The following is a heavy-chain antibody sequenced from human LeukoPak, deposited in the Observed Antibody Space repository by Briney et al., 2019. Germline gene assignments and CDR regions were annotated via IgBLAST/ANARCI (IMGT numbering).Heavy chain of an antibody. CDR3: ARDTITMVRGGIDP. D-gene: IGHD3-10*01. J-gene: IGHJ5*02. V-gene: IGHV1-69*13. CDR2: FIPIFGTA. Sequence: SVKGSCKASGGTFSSYAISWVRQAPGQGLEWMGGFIPIFGTANYARKFQGRVTITADESTSIAYMELSSLRSEDTAVYYCARDTITMVRGGIDPWGQGTLVTVSS. CDR1: GGTFSSYA.